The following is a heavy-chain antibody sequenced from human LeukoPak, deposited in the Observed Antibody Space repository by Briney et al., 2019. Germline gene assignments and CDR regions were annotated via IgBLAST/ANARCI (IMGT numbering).Heavy chain of an antibody. CDR1: GYTFTSYY. V-gene: IGHV1-46*01. J-gene: IGHJ4*02. D-gene: IGHD1-26*01. Sequence: ASVKVSCKASGYTFTSYYMHWVRQAPGQGLEWMGIINPSGGSTSYAQKFQGRVTMTRDMSTSTVYMELSSLRSEDTAVYYCARVSGSYGGIDYWGQGTLVTVSS. CDR3: ARVSGSYGGIDY. CDR2: INPSGGST.